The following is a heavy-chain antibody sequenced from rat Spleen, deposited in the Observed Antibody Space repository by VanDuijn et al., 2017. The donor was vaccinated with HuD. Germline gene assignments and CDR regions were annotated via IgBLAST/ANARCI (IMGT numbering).Heavy chain of an antibody. CDR2: ISYEGSST. CDR3: ARRHYGYTDYFDY. Sequence: EVQLVESGGGLVQPGRSLKLSCEVSGFTFNNYDMAWIRQAPTKGLEWVASISYEGSSTYYRDSVRGRFTISSDNAKTTLYLQMDSLRSEDTATYYCARRHYGYTDYFDYWGQGVMVTVSS. V-gene: IGHV5-29*01. J-gene: IGHJ2*01. D-gene: IGHD1-6*01. CDR1: GFTFNNYD.